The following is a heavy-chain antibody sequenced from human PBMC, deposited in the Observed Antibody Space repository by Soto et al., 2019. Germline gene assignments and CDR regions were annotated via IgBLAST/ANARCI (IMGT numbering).Heavy chain of an antibody. J-gene: IGHJ6*03. Sequence: SETLSLTCAVYGGSFSGYYWSWIRQPPGKGLEWIGEINHSGSTNYNPSLKSRVTISVDTSKNQFSLKLSSVTAADTAVYYCARGVYSYGSYYYYMDVWGKGTTVTVSS. CDR2: INHSGST. CDR3: ARGVYSYGSYYYYMDV. D-gene: IGHD5-18*01. V-gene: IGHV4-34*01. CDR1: GGSFSGYY.